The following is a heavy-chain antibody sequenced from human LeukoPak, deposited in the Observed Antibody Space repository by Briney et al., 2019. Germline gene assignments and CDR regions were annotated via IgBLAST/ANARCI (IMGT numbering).Heavy chain of an antibody. J-gene: IGHJ5*02. CDR3: ARDLAYYYGSGSPNWFDP. V-gene: IGHV1-46*01. CDR1: GYTFTSYY. D-gene: IGHD3-10*01. CDR2: INPSGGST. Sequence: GASVKVSCKASGYTFTSYYMHWVRQAPGQGLEWMGIINPSGGSTSYAQKFQGRATMTRDTSTSTVYMELSSLRSEDTAVYYCARDLAYYYGSGSPNWFDPWGQGTLVTVSS.